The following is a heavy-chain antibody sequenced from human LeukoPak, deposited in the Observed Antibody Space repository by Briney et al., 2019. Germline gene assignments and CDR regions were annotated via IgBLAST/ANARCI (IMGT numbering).Heavy chain of an antibody. CDR3: ARGMHCSSTSCYRKGDYYYYYMDV. CDR1: GYTFTGYY. V-gene: IGHV1-2*02. D-gene: IGHD2-2*01. J-gene: IGHJ6*03. CDR2: INPNSGGT. Sequence: ASVKVSCKASGYTFTGYYMHWVRQAHGQGLEWMGWINPNSGGTNYAQKFQGRVTMTRDTSISTAYMELSRLRSDDTAVYYCARGMHCSSTSCYRKGDYYYYYMDVWGKGTTVTISS.